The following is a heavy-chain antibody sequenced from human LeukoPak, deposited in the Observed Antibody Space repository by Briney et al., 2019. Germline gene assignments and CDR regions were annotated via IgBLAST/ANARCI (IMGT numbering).Heavy chain of an antibody. J-gene: IGHJ4*02. V-gene: IGHV4-59*01. CDR3: ARESSWGNFDY. D-gene: IGHD7-27*01. CDR1: GGSISSYY. Sequence: PSETLSLTCTVSGGSISSYYWSWIRQSPGKGLEWIEYIYYSGSTNYNPSLKSRVTISVDTSKNQFSLKLSYVTAADTAVYFCARESSWGNFDYWGQGTLVTVSS. CDR2: IYYSGST.